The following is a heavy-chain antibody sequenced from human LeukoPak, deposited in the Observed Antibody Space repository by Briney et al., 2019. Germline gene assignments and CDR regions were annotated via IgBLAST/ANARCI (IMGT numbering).Heavy chain of an antibody. CDR1: GFTFSDYY. CDR2: ISSSGSTI. D-gene: IGHD5-18*01. J-gene: IGHJ6*03. Sequence: PGGSLRLSCAASGFTFSDYYMSWIRQAPGKGLEWVSYISSSGSTIYYADSVKGRFTISRDNAKNSLYLQMNSLRAEDTAVYYCARLGGEQLWSEYYYYYMDVWGKGTTVTVSS. V-gene: IGHV3-11*04. CDR3: ARLGGEQLWSEYYYYYMDV.